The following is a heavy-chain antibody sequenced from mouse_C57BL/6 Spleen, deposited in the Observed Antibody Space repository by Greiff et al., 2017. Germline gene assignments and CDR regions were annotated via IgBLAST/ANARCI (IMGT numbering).Heavy chain of an antibody. Sequence: VQLQQSGPELVQPGASVKISCKASGYSFTSYYIHWVQQRPGQGLEWFGWIYPGSGNTEYNEAFKGKATLTADTASSNAYMQLSSLTSEDAAVYYYARDYDYDGWFAYWGQGTLVTVSA. CDR1: GYSFTSYY. CDR3: ARDYDYDGWFAY. D-gene: IGHD2-4*01. CDR2: IYPGSGNT. V-gene: IGHV1-66*01. J-gene: IGHJ3*01.